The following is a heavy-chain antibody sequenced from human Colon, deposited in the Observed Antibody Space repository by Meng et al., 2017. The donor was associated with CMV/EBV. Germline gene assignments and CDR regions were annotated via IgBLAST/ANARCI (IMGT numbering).Heavy chain of an antibody. Sequence: GESLKISCAASGFTVSSNYMSWVRQAPGKGLEWVSFIYSGGSTYYADSVKGRFTISRDNSKNTLSLQMNSLRPEDTAVYYCAKVPYSSSGHYYGMDVWGQGTTVTVSS. CDR3: AKVPYSSSGHYYGMDV. D-gene: IGHD6-6*01. CDR1: GFTVSSNY. CDR2: IYSGGST. J-gene: IGHJ6*02. V-gene: IGHV3-66*02.